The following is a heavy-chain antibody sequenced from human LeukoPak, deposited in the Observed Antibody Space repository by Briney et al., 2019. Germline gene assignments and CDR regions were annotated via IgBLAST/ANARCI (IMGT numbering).Heavy chain of an antibody. Sequence: GSLRLSCAASGFTFSSYAMTWVRQAPGKGLEWVSGISDSGGSTYYADSVKGRFTISRDNSKNTLYLRVNSLRAEDTAVYYCARGSGIHHFNWFDPWGQGTLVTVSS. CDR1: GFTFSSYA. J-gene: IGHJ5*02. D-gene: IGHD1-26*01. V-gene: IGHV3-23*01. CDR2: ISDSGGST. CDR3: ARGSGIHHFNWFDP.